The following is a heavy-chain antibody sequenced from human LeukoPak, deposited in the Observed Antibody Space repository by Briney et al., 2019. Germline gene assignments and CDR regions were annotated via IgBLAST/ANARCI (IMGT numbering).Heavy chain of an antibody. CDR1: GYTFTGYY. CDR2: INPNSGGT. J-gene: IGHJ5*02. CDR3: ARGGMVRGVIRPWFDP. V-gene: IGHV1-2*02. D-gene: IGHD3-10*01. Sequence: ASVTVSCKASGYTFTGYYMHWVRQAPGQGLEWMGWINPNSGGTNYAQKFQGRVTMTRDTSISTAYMELSRLRSDDTAVYYCARGGMVRGVIRPWFDPWGQGTLVTASS.